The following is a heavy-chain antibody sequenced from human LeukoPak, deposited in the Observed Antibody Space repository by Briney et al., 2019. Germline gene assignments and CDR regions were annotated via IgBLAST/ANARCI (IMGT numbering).Heavy chain of an antibody. J-gene: IGHJ4*02. CDR1: GGSISSYY. D-gene: IGHD3-10*01. Sequence: SETLSLTCTVSGGSISSYYWSWIRQPPGKGLEWIGYIYYSGSTNYNPSLKSRVTISVDTSKNQFSLKLSSVTAADTAVYYCARSYGSGSYSRLWVGYWGQGTLVTVSS. CDR2: IYYSGST. V-gene: IGHV4-59*01. CDR3: ARSYGSGSYSRLWVGY.